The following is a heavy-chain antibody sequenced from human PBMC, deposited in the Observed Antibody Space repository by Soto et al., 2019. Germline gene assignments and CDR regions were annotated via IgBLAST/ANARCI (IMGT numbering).Heavy chain of an antibody. CDR2: ISWNSGSI. CDR1: GFTFDDYA. V-gene: IGHV3-9*01. CDR3: AREIVTTGEYYFDS. J-gene: IGHJ4*02. D-gene: IGHD1-1*01. Sequence: PGGSLRLSCAASGFTFDDYAMHWVRQAPGKGLEWVSGISWNSGSIGYADSVKGRFTISRDNAKNSLYLQMNSLRAEDTAVYYCAREIVTTGEYYFDSWGLGTLVTVSS.